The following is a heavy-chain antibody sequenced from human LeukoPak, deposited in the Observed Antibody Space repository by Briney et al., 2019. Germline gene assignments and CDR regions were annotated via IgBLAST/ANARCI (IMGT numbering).Heavy chain of an antibody. V-gene: IGHV1-2*02. CDR1: GSTFSSYD. J-gene: IGHJ4*02. Sequence: ASVKVSCKASGSTFSSYDINWVRQAPGQGLEWMGWINPNSGGTNYAQKFQGRVTMTRDTSISTAYMELSRLRSDDTAVYYCARRWYYYDSSGYPIQANFDYWGQGTLVTVSS. CDR2: INPNSGGT. CDR3: ARRWYYYDSSGYPIQANFDY. D-gene: IGHD3-22*01.